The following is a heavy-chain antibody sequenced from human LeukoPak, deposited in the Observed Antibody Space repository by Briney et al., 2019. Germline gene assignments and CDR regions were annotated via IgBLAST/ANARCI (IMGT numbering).Heavy chain of an antibody. CDR1: GFTFSSYA. Sequence: GGSLRLPCVASGFTFSSYAMTWVRQAPGKGLEWVSAINGNGGTTYYADSARGRFTITRDNSKNTLSLQMNSLRAEDTAVYYCAKDNGYNYGYVGYWGQGTLVTVSS. D-gene: IGHD5-18*01. CDR3: AKDNGYNYGYVGY. V-gene: IGHV3-23*01. CDR2: INGNGGTT. J-gene: IGHJ4*02.